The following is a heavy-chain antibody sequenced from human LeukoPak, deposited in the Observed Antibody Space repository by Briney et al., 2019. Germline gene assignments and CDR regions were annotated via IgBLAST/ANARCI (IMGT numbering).Heavy chain of an antibody. J-gene: IGHJ4*02. V-gene: IGHV1-69*04. CDR2: LIPVLGMS. D-gene: IGHD4-17*01. Sequence: GASVKVSCKSSGGSFSTYAVNWVRQAPGQGLEWMGRLIPVLGMSHYAPGFQGRVTLTADRSTNTAYMELDRLTSDDTAVYYCAKGRGDYVNWDYWGQGTLVTVSS. CDR1: GGSFSTYA. CDR3: AKGRGDYVNWDY.